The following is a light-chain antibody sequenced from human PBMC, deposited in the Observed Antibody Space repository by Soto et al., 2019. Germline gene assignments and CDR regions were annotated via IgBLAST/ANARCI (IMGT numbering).Light chain of an antibody. Sequence: EIVLTQSPATLSLSPGERATLSCRASQSVGIFLAWYQQKPGQPPRLLIYDASDRATATPARFSGSGSGTDFTLTISSLEPEDFAVYYCQQRGNWPLYTFGQGTKVE. CDR2: DAS. V-gene: IGKV3-11*01. J-gene: IGKJ2*01. CDR1: QSVGIF. CDR3: QQRGNWPLYT.